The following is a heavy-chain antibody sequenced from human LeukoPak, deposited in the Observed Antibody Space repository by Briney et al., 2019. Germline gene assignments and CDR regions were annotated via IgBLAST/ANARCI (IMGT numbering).Heavy chain of an antibody. V-gene: IGHV3-30*04. CDR3: ARDAAMVTGHYYYYYGMDV. Sequence: GRSLRLSCAASGFTFSSYAMHWVRQAPGKGLEWVAVISYDGSNKYYADSVKGRFTISRDNSKNTLYLQMNSLRAEDTAVYYCARDAAMVTGHYYYYYGMDVWGQGTTVTVSS. J-gene: IGHJ6*02. D-gene: IGHD5-18*01. CDR2: ISYDGSNK. CDR1: GFTFSSYA.